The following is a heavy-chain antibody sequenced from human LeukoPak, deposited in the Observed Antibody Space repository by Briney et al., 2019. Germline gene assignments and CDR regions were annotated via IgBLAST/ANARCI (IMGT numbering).Heavy chain of an antibody. J-gene: IGHJ6*03. V-gene: IGHV4-4*07. CDR3: ARVDYDYYYYMDV. CDR2: IYTNGRT. Sequence: SETLSLTCTVSSDSISSHYWGWIRQPAGKGLEWIGRIYTNGRTNYNPSLRSRLTISVDTSKNQFSLKLSSVTAADTAVYYCARVDYDYYYYMDVWGKGTTVTVSS. CDR1: SDSISSHY.